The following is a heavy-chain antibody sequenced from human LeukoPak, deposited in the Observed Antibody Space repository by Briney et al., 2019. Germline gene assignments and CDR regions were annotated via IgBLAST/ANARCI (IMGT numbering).Heavy chain of an antibody. D-gene: IGHD1-26*01. Sequence: GGSLRLSCAASGLTFSDAWMSWVRQGPGKGLEWVGRIKSKTDGGTIDHAAPVKGRFNVSKDDSKNTLYLQMNSLRTEDTAVYYCANEATGSYNYWGQGTLVTVSS. CDR2: IKSKTDGGTI. CDR1: GLTFSDAW. CDR3: ANEATGSYNY. V-gene: IGHV3-15*01. J-gene: IGHJ4*02.